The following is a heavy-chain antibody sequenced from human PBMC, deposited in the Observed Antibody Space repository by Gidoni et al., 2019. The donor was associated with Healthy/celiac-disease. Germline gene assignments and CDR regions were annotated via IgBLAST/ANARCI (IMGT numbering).Heavy chain of an antibody. Sequence: QVQLVQSGAEVKKPGASVKVSFKASGYTFTSYDINWVRQATGQGLEWMGWMNPNSGTTGYAQKFQGRVTMTKNTSISTAYMELSSLRSEDTAVYYCARDIVVVVAATLEYYYYGMDVWGQGTTVTVSS. V-gene: IGHV1-8*01. CDR3: ARDIVVVVAATLEYYYYGMDV. CDR2: MNPNSGTT. D-gene: IGHD2-15*01. CDR1: GYTFTSYD. J-gene: IGHJ6*02.